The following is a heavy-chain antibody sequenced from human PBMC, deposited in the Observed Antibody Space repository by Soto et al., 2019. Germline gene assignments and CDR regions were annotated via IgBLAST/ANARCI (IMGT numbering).Heavy chain of an antibody. D-gene: IGHD6-19*01. CDR1: GYSFTVYN. Sequence: ASVKVSCKTSGYSFTVYNIHCVLQAPGQGLEWMGWINSNSGDTNYAQKFQGRVTMTRDTSISTAYMDLDSLRSDDTAVYYCARIAVAGTCDYWGQGTLVTVSS. V-gene: IGHV1-2*02. J-gene: IGHJ4*02. CDR2: INSNSGDT. CDR3: ARIAVAGTCDY.